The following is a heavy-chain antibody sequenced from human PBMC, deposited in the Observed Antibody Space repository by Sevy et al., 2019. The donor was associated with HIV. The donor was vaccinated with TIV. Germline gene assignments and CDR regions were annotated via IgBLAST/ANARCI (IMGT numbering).Heavy chain of an antibody. Sequence: GGSLRLSCAASGFTFSSSSMNWVRQAPGKGLEWVSSIGPSSSYIYYADSVKGRFTIYRDNAKNSLYLQMNSLRAEDTAVYYCGRDNGRWELLGYWGQGTLVTVSS. CDR2: IGPSSSYI. V-gene: IGHV3-21*06. D-gene: IGHD1-26*01. CDR1: GFTFSSSS. CDR3: GRDNGRWELLGY. J-gene: IGHJ4*02.